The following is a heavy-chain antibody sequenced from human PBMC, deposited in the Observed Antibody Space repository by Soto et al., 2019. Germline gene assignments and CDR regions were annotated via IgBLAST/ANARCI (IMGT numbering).Heavy chain of an antibody. CDR1: GGSISSYY. CDR2: IYYSGST. J-gene: IGHJ4*02. CDR3: AREGGDSSSWYFDY. D-gene: IGHD6-13*01. V-gene: IGHV4-59*12. Sequence: PSETLSLTCTVSGGSISSYYWSWIRQPPGKGLEWIGYIYYSGSTNYHTYHKSRVTISVYTSKNQFSLQLNSVTPEDTAVYYCAREGGDSSSWYFDYWGQGTLVTVSS.